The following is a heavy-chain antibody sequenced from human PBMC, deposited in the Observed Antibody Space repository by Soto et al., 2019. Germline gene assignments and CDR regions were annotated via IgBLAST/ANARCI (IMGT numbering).Heavy chain of an antibody. CDR2: ISYDGSNK. D-gene: IGHD2-2*01. CDR1: GFTFSSYA. V-gene: IGHV3-30-3*01. J-gene: IGHJ4*02. Sequence: GGSLRLSCAASGFTFSSYAMHWVRQAPGKGLEWVAVISYDGSNKYYADSVKGRFTISRDNSKNTLYLQMNSLRAEDTAVYYCARGPVPATAHPFDYWGQGT. CDR3: ARGPVPATAHPFDY.